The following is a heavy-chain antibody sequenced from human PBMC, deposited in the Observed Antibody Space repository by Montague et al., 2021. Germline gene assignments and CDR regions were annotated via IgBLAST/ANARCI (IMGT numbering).Heavy chain of an antibody. V-gene: IGHV3-23*01. D-gene: IGHD6-19*01. CDR1: GSTFSSYA. CDR2: LIGSGGST. CDR3: AKVDSGWYWYFDY. J-gene: IGHJ4*02. Sequence: SLRLSCAASGSTFSSYAMSWVRQAPGKGLEWVSGLIGSGGSTYYADSVKGRFTISRDNSKNTLYLQMNSLRAEDTAVYYCAKVDSGWYWYFDYWGQGTLVTVSS.